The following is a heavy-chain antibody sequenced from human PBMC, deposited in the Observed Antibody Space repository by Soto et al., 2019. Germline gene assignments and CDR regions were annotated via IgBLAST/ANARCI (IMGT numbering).Heavy chain of an antibody. Sequence: QVQLVQSGAEEKTPGASVKISCKASGYTFTDYPIHWVRQAPGERLEWLGWINPAKANTKFSHNFQGRVTITSDTTARVVYMDVSSLRSDDTAVYFCVKGGRSFRASEGAYGHYDYWGQGTLVTVSS. CDR1: GYTFTDYP. D-gene: IGHD3-16*02. CDR2: INPAKANT. J-gene: IGHJ4*02. CDR3: VKGGRSFRASEGAYGHYDY. V-gene: IGHV1-3*05.